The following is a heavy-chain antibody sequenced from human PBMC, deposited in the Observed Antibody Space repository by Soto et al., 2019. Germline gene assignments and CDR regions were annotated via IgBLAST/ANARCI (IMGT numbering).Heavy chain of an antibody. CDR1: GFTFSSYG. Sequence: PGGSLRLSCAASGFTFSSYGVSWVRQAPGKGLEWVSGLSGSGRTTYYADSVKGRFTISRDNSKNTLYLQMNSLRAEDTAIYYCAKTLQLERGPMVDPWGQGTLVTVSS. J-gene: IGHJ5*02. CDR2: LSGSGRTT. V-gene: IGHV3-23*01. CDR3: AKTLQLERGPMVDP. D-gene: IGHD1-1*01.